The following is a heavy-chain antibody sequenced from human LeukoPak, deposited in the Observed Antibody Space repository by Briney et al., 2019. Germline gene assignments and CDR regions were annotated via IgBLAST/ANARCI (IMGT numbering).Heavy chain of an antibody. V-gene: IGHV3-30*02. CDR3: AYEGTASKPRDLDQ. CDR2: IRYDGSDK. Sequence: GGSLRLSCAASGFIFTDYGMHWVREARGKGLEWLTFIRYDGSDKYYADSVKGRFTISRDNSKNTLYLQMNSLTSEDTAVYYCAYEGTASKPRDLDQWGQGSLVTVSS. CDR1: GFIFTDYG. D-gene: IGHD1/OR15-1a*01. J-gene: IGHJ4*02.